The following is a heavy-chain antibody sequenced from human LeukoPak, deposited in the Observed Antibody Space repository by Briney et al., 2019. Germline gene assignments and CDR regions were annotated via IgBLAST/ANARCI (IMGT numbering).Heavy chain of an antibody. V-gene: IGHV3-23*01. D-gene: IGHD6-13*01. CDR2: ISADGTT. CDR3: AKVRWYGDY. J-gene: IGHJ4*02. CDR1: GLTFASYA. Sequence: GGSLRLSCAASGLTFASYAMTWVRQAPGKGLEWVSSISADGTTYYADSVKGRFTISRDNSRDTFFLEMNSLRAEDTALYYCAKVRWYGDYWGQGTLVTVSS.